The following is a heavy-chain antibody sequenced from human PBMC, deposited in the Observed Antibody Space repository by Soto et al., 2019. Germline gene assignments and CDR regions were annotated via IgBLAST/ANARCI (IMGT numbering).Heavy chain of an antibody. D-gene: IGHD6-19*01. CDR3: ARLHNSSDWTDFDF. V-gene: IGHV4-59*08. Sequence: QEQLQESGPGLVMPSETLSLTCTVSGGSISHSYWSWLRLSPGKGLEWIGYIHYGGATTYNPSLKSRVTISLGTPKKHFYLNLRSATAADTAVYFCARLHNSSDWTDFDFWGQGTRVTVSS. J-gene: IGHJ4*02. CDR1: GGSISHSY. CDR2: IHYGGAT.